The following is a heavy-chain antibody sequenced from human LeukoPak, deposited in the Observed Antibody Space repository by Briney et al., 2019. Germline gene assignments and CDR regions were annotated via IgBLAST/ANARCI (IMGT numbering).Heavy chain of an antibody. CDR3: ARDEKPYTGSWLFDY. D-gene: IGHD6-13*01. V-gene: IGHV3-33*08. Sequence: GGSLRLSCAASGFTFSSYSMNWVRQAPGKGLEWVAFIWYDGSDKLYADSMKGRFTISRDNSKNTVYLQVNSLRAGDTALYYCARDEKPYTGSWLFDYWGQGTLVTVSS. CDR1: GFTFSSYS. J-gene: IGHJ4*02. CDR2: IWYDGSDK.